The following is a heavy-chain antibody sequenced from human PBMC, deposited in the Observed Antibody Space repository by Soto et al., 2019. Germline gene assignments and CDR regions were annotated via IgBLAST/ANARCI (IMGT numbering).Heavy chain of an antibody. CDR1: GYTFTSYA. CDR2: INAGNGNT. D-gene: IGHD2-21*02. Sequence: GASVKVSCKASGYTFTSYAMHWVRQAPGQRLEWMGWINAGNGNTKYSQKFQGRVTITRDTSASTAYMELSSLRSEDTAVYYCARSIVVVTSPDYWGHGTLITVSS. J-gene: IGHJ4*01. V-gene: IGHV1-3*01. CDR3: ARSIVVVTSPDY.